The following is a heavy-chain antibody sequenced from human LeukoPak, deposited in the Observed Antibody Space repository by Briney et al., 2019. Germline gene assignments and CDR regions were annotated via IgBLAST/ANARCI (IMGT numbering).Heavy chain of an antibody. Sequence: ASETLSLTCTVSGGSISNYHWSWIRQPAEKGLEWIGQIHTCGSTNYNPPLKSRVTMSIGTTEDQVFLTIRSVTAADTAFYYCARRDVSSGWSFDLWGQGTLVTVTS. D-gene: IGHD6-19*01. V-gene: IGHV4-4*07. CDR2: IHTCGST. J-gene: IGHJ4*02. CDR1: GGSISNYH. CDR3: ARRDVSSGWSFDL.